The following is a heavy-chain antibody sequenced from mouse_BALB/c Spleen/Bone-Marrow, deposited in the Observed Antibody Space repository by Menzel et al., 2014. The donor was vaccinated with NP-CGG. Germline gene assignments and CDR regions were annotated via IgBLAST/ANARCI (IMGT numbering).Heavy chain of an antibody. V-gene: IGHV14-3*02. J-gene: IGHJ3*01. CDR1: GFNIKETY. Sequence: EVQLQQSGAELVKPGASVKLSCAASGFNIKETYMHWVKQRPEQGLEWIGRIDPANGNTKYDPKFQGKATITADTSSNTAYLQLSSLTSEDTAVYYCARNGNYGAWFAYWGQGTLVTVSA. CDR3: ARNGNYGAWFAY. D-gene: IGHD2-1*01. CDR2: IDPANGNT.